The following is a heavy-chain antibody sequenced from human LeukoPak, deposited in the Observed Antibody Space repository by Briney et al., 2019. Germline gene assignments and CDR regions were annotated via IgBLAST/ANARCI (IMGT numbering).Heavy chain of an antibody. CDR3: AKGSQWSAAPYDY. CDR1: GFTFSSYG. J-gene: IGHJ4*02. CDR2: IRYDGSNK. D-gene: IGHD2-15*01. V-gene: IGHV3-30*02. Sequence: PGGSLRLSCAASGFTFSSYGMHWVRQAPGKGLEWVAFIRYDGSNKYYADSVKGRFTISRDNSKNTLYLQMNSLRAEDTAVYYCAKGSQWSAAPYDYWGQGTLVTVSS.